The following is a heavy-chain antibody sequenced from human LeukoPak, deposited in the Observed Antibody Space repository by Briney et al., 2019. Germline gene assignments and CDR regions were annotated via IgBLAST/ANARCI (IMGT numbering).Heavy chain of an antibody. D-gene: IGHD3-3*01. CDR2: ISSSGSTI. CDR1: GFTFSDYY. J-gene: IGHJ4*02. V-gene: IGHV3-11*01. CDR3: ARGYYDFWSGYYTDY. Sequence: GGSLRLSCAASGFTFSDYYMSWIRQAPGKGLEWVSCISSSGSTIYYADSVKGRFTISRDNAKNSLYLQMNSLRAEDTAVYYCARGYYDFWSGYYTDYWGQGTLVTVSS.